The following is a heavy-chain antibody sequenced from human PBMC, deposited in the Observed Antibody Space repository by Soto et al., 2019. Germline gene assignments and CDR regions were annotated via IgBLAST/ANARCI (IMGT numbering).Heavy chain of an antibody. CDR2: ISWNSGSI. CDR3: ANVHGGGNCSVGTSYSVGDVDY. Sequence: EVHLVESGGGLVQPGRSLRLSCAASGFTCDDYAMHWVRQAPGKGLEWVAGISWNSGSIDYADSVKGRITISRVNTKNSVYLQMNNLIAEYTAFYYCANVHGGGNCSVGTSYSVGDVDYWGQGTLVTVSS. D-gene: IGHD2-15*01. J-gene: IGHJ4*02. CDR1: GFTCDDYA. V-gene: IGHV3-9*01.